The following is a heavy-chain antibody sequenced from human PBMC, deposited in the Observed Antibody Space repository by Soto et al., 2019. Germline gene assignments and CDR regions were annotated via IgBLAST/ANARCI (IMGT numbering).Heavy chain of an antibody. CDR2: ISYDESNK. D-gene: IGHD6-13*01. CDR1: GFTFSRCG. J-gene: IGHJ4*02. CDR3: AKDRSSSWAIDY. V-gene: IGHV3-30*18. Sequence: QVQLVESGGGVVQPGRSLRLSCGASGFTFSRCGMHWVRQAPGKGLEWVAMISYDESNKYYADSVKGRFTIARDSSKNTLYLQMNSLRAEDTAVYYCAKDRSSSWAIDYWGQGPLVTVSS.